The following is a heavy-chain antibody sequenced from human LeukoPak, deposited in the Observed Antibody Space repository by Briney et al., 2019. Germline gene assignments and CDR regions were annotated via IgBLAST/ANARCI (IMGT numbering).Heavy chain of an antibody. CDR3: VSFYGTY. Sequence: GGSLRLSCAASGNYWMHWVRQAPGKGLVWVSHINSDGSWTSYADSVKGRFTISKDNAKNTVYLQMDSLRAEDTAVYYCVSFYGTYWGRGTLVTVSS. J-gene: IGHJ4*02. D-gene: IGHD2/OR15-2a*01. CDR1: GNYW. CDR2: INSDGSWT. V-gene: IGHV3-74*01.